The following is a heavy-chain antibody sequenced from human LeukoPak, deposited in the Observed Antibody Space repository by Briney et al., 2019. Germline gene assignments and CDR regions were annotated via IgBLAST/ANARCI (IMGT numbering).Heavy chain of an antibody. D-gene: IGHD3-16*02. Sequence: SETLSLTCTVSGGSISSYYWSWIRQPAGKGLEWIGRIYTSGSTNYNPSLKSRVTMSVDTSKNQFSLKLSSVTAADTAVYYCARDAGITYYDYVWGSYRLYCFDYWGQGTLVTASS. CDR2: IYTSGST. J-gene: IGHJ4*02. CDR3: ARDAGITYYDYVWGSYRLYCFDY. CDR1: GGSISSYY. V-gene: IGHV4-4*07.